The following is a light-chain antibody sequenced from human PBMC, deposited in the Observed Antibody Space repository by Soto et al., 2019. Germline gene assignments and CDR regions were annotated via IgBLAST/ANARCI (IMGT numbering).Light chain of an antibody. V-gene: IGLV1-40*01. CDR3: QSYDSSLSVV. J-gene: IGLJ2*01. CDR1: SSNIGAGYD. Sequence: QPVLTQPPSVSGAPGQRVTISCTGSSSNIGAGYDVHWYQLLPGTAPKLLIYVNSNRPSGVPDRFSGSKSGTSASLAITGLQAEDEADYYCQSYDSSLSVVFGGGTQLTVL. CDR2: VNS.